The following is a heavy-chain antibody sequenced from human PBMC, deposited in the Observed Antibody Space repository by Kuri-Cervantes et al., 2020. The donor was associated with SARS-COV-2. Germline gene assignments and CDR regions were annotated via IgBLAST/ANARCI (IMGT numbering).Heavy chain of an antibody. CDR1: GYTFSTYT. CDR3: ARGGYCSGGSCYSAGTFDI. CDR2: ISASGNTP. D-gene: IGHD2-15*01. Sequence: GGSLRLSCVGAGYTFSTYTMSWVRQAPGKGLEWVAAISASGNTPFYADSVKGRFTISRDNSKNTLYLQMNSLRAEDTAVYYCARGGYCSGGSCYSAGTFDIWGQGTMVTVSS. V-gene: IGHV3-23*01. J-gene: IGHJ3*02.